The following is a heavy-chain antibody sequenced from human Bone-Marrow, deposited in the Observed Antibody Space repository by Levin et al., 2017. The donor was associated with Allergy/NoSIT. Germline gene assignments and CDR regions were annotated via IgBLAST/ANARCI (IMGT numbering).Heavy chain of an antibody. D-gene: IGHD4-17*01. V-gene: IGHV1-8*01. CDR1: EYTFTSYD. Sequence: ASVKVSCKASEYTFTSYDINWVRQATGQGLEWMGWMNPNSGNTGYAQKFQGRVTMTRNTSISTAYMELSSLRSEDTAVYYCARASDYGDYSAFDIWGQGTMVTVSS. CDR2: MNPNSGNT. CDR3: ARASDYGDYSAFDI. J-gene: IGHJ3*02.